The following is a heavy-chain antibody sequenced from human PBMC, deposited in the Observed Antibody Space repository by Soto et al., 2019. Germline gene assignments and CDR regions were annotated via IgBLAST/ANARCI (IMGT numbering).Heavy chain of an antibody. D-gene: IGHD3-3*01. CDR3: ARDSGNYDFWSGYRRGMDV. J-gene: IGHJ6*04. CDR1: GYTFTSYG. V-gene: IGHV1-18*01. CDR2: ISAYNGNT. Sequence: ASVKVSCKASGYTFTSYGISWVRQAPGQGLEWMGWISAYNGNTNYAQKLQGRVTMTTDTSTSTAYMELRSLRSDDTAVYYCARDSGNYDFWSGYRRGMDVWGKGTTVTVSS.